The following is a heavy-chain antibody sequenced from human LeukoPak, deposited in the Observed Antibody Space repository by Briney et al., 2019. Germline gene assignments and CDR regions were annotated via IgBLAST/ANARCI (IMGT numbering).Heavy chain of an antibody. CDR3: ARVSGYSSSWGYYYGMDV. D-gene: IGHD6-13*01. CDR2: IYQSEST. J-gene: IGHJ6*04. V-gene: IGHV4-4*02. CDR1: GGSISSSNW. Sequence: SGTLSLTCAVSGGSISSSNWWSWVRQPPGKGLEWIGEIYQSESTNYNPSLKSRVTISVDKSKNQFSLKLSSVTAADTAVYYCARVSGYSSSWGYYYGMDVWGKGTTVTVSS.